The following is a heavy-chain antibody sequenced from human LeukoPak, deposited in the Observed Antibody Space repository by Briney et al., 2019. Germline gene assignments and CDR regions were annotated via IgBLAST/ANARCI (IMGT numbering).Heavy chain of an antibody. CDR3: ARAYTSWSFDY. V-gene: IGHV4-59*01. J-gene: IGHJ4*02. Sequence: PSETLSLTCTVSGVSITTYYWSWIRQPPGKGLEWIGFIYYSGNTNYNPSLKSRVTISVDASKNQFSLKLSSVTAADTAVYYCARAYTSWSFDYWGQGTLVTVSS. CDR1: GVSITTYY. CDR2: IYYSGNT. D-gene: IGHD2-2*02.